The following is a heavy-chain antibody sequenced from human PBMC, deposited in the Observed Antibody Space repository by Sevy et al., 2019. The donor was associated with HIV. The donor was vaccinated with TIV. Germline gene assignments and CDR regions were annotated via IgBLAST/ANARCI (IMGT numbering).Heavy chain of an antibody. V-gene: IGHV1-2*02. CDR1: GYTFTAYY. CDR2: INPNSGGT. Sequence: ASVKVSCKASGYTFTAYYIHWVRQAPGQGLEWMGWINPNSGGTYFAKKFQDSVTLTTDTSVNTAYMELRSLRFYDTAVYYCARMGDYYDSSGYYPLKFWGQGTLVTVSS. J-gene: IGHJ4*02. CDR3: ARMGDYYDSSGYYPLKF. D-gene: IGHD3-22*01.